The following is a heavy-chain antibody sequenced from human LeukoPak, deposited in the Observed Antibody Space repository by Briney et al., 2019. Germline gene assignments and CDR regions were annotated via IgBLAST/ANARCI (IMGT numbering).Heavy chain of an antibody. D-gene: IGHD5-18*01. CDR1: GYTFTSYG. CDR3: ARDPYVDTAMVPGY. V-gene: IGHV1-18*01. Sequence: ASVKVSCKASGYTFTSYGISWVRQAPGQGLEWMGWISAYNGNTNYAQKLQGRVTMTTDTSTSTAYMELRSLRSDDTAVYHCARDPYVDTAMVPGYWGQGTLVTVSS. CDR2: ISAYNGNT. J-gene: IGHJ4*02.